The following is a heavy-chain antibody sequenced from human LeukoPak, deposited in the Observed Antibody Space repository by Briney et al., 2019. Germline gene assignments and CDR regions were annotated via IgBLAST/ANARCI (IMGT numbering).Heavy chain of an antibody. CDR1: GFTVTSNY. V-gene: IGHV3-30*03. D-gene: IGHD2-21*02. J-gene: IGHJ4*02. CDR3: ARDRVVVTAMANCFDY. CDR2: ISYDGSNK. Sequence: RRSLRLSCVASGFTVTSNYMNWVREAPGKGLEWVAVISYDGSNKYYADSVKGRFTISRDNSKNTLYLQMNSLRAEDTAVYYCARDRVVVTAMANCFDYWGQGTLVTVSS.